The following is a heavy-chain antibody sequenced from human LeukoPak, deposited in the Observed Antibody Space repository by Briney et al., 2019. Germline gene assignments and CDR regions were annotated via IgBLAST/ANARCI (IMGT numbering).Heavy chain of an antibody. CDR3: ARLTLGEKYLDY. CDR2: IYHSGST. CDR1: GYSISSGYY. Sequence: SETLSLTCTVSGYSISSGYYWGWIRQPPGKGLEWIGSIYHSGSTYYNPSLKSRVTISVDTSKNQFSLKLSSVTAADTAVYYCARLTLGEKYLDYWGQGTLVTVSS. J-gene: IGHJ4*02. V-gene: IGHV4-38-2*02. D-gene: IGHD3-10*01.